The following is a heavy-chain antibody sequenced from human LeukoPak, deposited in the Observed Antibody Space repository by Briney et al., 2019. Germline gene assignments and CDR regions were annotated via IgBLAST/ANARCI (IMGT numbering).Heavy chain of an antibody. CDR1: GFTFSSYW. J-gene: IGHJ4*02. Sequence: GGSLRLSCAASGFTFSSYWMHWVGQAPGKGLVWVSRINTDGSSTSYADSVKGRFTISRDNAKNTLSLQMNSLRAEDTAVYYCARTYYPISYYFDYWGQGTLVTVAS. CDR3: ARTYYPISYYFDY. V-gene: IGHV3-74*01. CDR2: INTDGSST. D-gene: IGHD3-10*01.